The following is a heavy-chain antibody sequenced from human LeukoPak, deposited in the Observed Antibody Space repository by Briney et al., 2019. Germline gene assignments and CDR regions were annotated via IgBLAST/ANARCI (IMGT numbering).Heavy chain of an antibody. J-gene: IGHJ5*02. CDR2: VNHSGST. CDR1: GGSFRGYY. Sequence: KTSETLSLTCAVYGGSFRGYYWSWIRQPPGTGLEWIGEVNHSGSTNYNPSLKSRVTISGDTSNDQFSLRLSSVTAADTAVYYCARGGNIWSGLSGRNWFDPWGQGTLVTVSS. CDR3: ARGGNIWSGLSGRNWFDP. V-gene: IGHV4-34*01. D-gene: IGHD3-3*01.